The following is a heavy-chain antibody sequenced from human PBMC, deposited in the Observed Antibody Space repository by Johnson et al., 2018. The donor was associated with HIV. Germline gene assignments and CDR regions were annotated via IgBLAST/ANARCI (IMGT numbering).Heavy chain of an antibody. V-gene: IGHV3-30*04. Sequence: QVQLVESGGGVVQPGRSLRLSCAASGFTFSSYAMHWVRQAPGKGLEWVAVISYDGSNKYYADSGKGRFTISRDNSKNTLYLQMNRLRAEDTAVYYCAKDPIKRQLVRDDAFDIWGQGTMVTVSS. J-gene: IGHJ3*02. CDR3: AKDPIKRQLVRDDAFDI. CDR1: GFTFSSYA. CDR2: ISYDGSNK. D-gene: IGHD6-13*01.